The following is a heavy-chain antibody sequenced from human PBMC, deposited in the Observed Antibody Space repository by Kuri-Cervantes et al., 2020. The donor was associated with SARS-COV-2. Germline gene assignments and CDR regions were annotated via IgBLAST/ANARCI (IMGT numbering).Heavy chain of an antibody. D-gene: IGHD6-6*01. CDR2: MNTNFGNA. J-gene: IGHJ4*02. Sequence: ASVKVSCKASGYTFTSYGISWVRQAPGQGLEWMGWMNTNFGNAGFAQKFQGRVTFTRDTSISTAYMELSSLRSEDTAVYYCARARMYSSSFPFDSWGQGTLVTVSS. V-gene: IGHV1-8*03. CDR3: ARARMYSSSFPFDS. CDR1: GYTFTSYG.